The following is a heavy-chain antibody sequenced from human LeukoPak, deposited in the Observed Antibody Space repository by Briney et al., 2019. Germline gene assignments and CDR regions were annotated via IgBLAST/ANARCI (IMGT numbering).Heavy chain of an antibody. J-gene: IGHJ2*01. CDR1: GFTFSSYG. CDR2: IRYDGSNK. Sequence: GGSRRLSCAASGFTFSSYGMHWVRQAPGKGLEWVAFIRYDGSNKYYADSVKGRFTISRDNAKNTLYLQMNSLRGEDTAVYYCVREDPRTGHWFFDLWGRGTLVTVSS. CDR3: VREDPRTGHWFFDL. V-gene: IGHV3-30*02.